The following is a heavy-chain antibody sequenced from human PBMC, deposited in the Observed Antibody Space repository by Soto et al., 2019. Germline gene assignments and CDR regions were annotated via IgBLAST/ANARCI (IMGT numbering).Heavy chain of an antibody. J-gene: IGHJ4*02. CDR1: GLTFGSRA. CDR2: ITDTGGGA. CDR3: ARGSTDSYPGSRIFDF. V-gene: IGHV3-23*01. D-gene: IGHD3-10*01. Sequence: EVQLLESGGDLKQPGGSLRLSCVASGLTFGSRAMSWVRQAPGEGLQWVSTITDTGGGAKYADPVRGRFVISRDNSKKTLYLQMTSLTAEDSAMYYCARGSTDSYPGSRIFDFWGRGTLVTVSS.